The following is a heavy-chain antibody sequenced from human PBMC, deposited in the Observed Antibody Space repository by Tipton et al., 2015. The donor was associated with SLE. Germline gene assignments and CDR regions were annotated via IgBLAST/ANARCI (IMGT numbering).Heavy chain of an antibody. J-gene: IGHJ4*02. D-gene: IGHD6-25*01. CDR2: INHGGST. CDR1: GGSFGGYY. V-gene: IGHV4-34*01. Sequence: TLSLTCAVYGGSFGGYYWSWIRQPPGKGLEWIGEINHGGSTNYNPALKSRVTISVDTSKKQFSLKLSSVTAADTAVDYCGRESFQQRNDYWGQGTLVTVSS. CDR3: GRESFQQRNDY.